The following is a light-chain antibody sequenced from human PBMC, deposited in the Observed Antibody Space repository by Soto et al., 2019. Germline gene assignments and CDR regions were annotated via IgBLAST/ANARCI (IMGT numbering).Light chain of an antibody. CDR3: QHYNNWPFA. CDR2: GAS. J-gene: IGKJ2*01. Sequence: DIVMTQSPATLSVSPGERATLSCRASQTVYTNLAWYQQKPGQAPRLLIYGASARAAGIPDRFSGSGSGTEFTLTISSLQSEDFAVYYCQHYNNWPFAFGHGTKLEIK. V-gene: IGKV3-15*01. CDR1: QTVYTN.